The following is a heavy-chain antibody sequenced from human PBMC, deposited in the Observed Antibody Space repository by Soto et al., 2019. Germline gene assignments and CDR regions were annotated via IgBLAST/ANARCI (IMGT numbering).Heavy chain of an antibody. D-gene: IGHD2-21*02. CDR1: GESISSSSYY. V-gene: IGHV4-39*01. J-gene: IGHJ4*02. CDR3: ARQRTTVVTQAYFDH. CDR2: IYYSGRT. Sequence: SETLSLTCIVSGESISSSSYYWGWIRQPPGKGLEWIGSIYYSGRTYYNPSFKSRVTISIDTSKNQFSLKLSSVTATDTAVYYCARQRTTVVTQAYFDHWGQGALVTVAS.